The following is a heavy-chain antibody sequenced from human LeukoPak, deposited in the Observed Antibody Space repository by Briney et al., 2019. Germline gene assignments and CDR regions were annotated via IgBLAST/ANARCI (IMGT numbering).Heavy chain of an antibody. Sequence: PGGSLRLSCAASGFTFRSYDINWVRQAPGQGLEWVSSITGNGASTNCANSVRGRFTISRDNSKNTAYLQMNSLRAEDTAVYYCAGSGSHVYWGQGTPVTVSS. D-gene: IGHD1-26*01. CDR3: AGSGSHVY. J-gene: IGHJ4*02. CDR2: ITGNGAST. CDR1: GFTFRSYD. V-gene: IGHV3-23*01.